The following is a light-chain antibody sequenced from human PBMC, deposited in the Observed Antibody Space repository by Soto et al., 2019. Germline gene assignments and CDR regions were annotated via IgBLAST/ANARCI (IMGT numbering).Light chain of an antibody. Sequence: SALTQPASVSGSPGQSITISCTGTSSDIGGYDYVSWYQQHPGKAPKLMIYEVIHRPSAVSNRFSGSKSDNTASLTISGLQAEDEADYYCASYTSTGTHVLFGGGTKLTVL. V-gene: IGLV2-14*01. J-gene: IGLJ2*01. CDR1: SSDIGGYDY. CDR3: ASYTSTGTHVL. CDR2: EVI.